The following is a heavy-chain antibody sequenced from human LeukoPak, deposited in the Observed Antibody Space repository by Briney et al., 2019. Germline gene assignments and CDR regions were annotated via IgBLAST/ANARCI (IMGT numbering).Heavy chain of an antibody. D-gene: IGHD3-10*01. J-gene: IGHJ4*02. Sequence: GSLRLSCAASGFTFSSYAMSWVRQAPGKGLEWVSAISGSGGSTYYADSVKGRFTISRDNTKNSLYLQMNSLRAEDTAVYYCARGRWELSYWGQGTLVTVSS. CDR3: ARGRWELSY. CDR1: GFTFSSYA. V-gene: IGHV3-23*01. CDR2: ISGSGGST.